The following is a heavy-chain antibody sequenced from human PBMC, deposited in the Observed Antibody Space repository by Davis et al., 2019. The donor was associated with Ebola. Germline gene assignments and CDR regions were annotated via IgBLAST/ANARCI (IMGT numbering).Heavy chain of an antibody. CDR3: ARRGGYCISTSCYAGSFADY. CDR1: GYSFTSYW. D-gene: IGHD2-2*01. Sequence: GESLKISYKGSGYSFTSYWIGWVRQMPGKGLEWMGIIYPGDSDSRYSPSFQGQVTISADKSISTAYLQWSSLKASDTAMYYCARRGGYCISTSCYAGSFADYWGQGTLVTVSS. V-gene: IGHV5-51*01. CDR2: IYPGDSDS. J-gene: IGHJ4*02.